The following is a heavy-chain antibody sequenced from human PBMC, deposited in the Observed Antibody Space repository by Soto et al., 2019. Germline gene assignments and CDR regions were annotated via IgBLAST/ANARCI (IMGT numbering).Heavy chain of an antibody. CDR1: GYGFTSYW. CDR3: ARQVVGAPTSQYYYGMDV. J-gene: IGHJ6*02. V-gene: IGHV5-51*01. CDR2: IYPGDSDT. D-gene: IGHD1-26*01. Sequence: PGESLKISCKGSGYGFTSYWIGWVRQMPGKGLEWVGIIYPGDSDTRYSPSFQGQVTITADKSISPAYLHWSSLKASDTAMYYCARQVVGAPTSQYYYGMDVWVQGSTVTFSS.